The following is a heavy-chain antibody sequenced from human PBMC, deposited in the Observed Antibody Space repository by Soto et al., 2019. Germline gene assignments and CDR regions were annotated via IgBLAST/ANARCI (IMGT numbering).Heavy chain of an antibody. CDR3: ARDKKEIWYSGSYYEPAIFDY. J-gene: IGHJ4*02. CDR2: ISYDGSNK. D-gene: IGHD1-26*01. V-gene: IGHV3-30-3*01. CDR1: GFTFSSYA. Sequence: GGSLRLSCAASGFTFSSYAMHWVRQAPGKGLEWVAVISYDGSNKYYADSVKGRFTISRDNSKNTLYLRMNSLRAEDTAVYYCARDKKEIWYSGSYYEPAIFDYWGQGTLVTVSS.